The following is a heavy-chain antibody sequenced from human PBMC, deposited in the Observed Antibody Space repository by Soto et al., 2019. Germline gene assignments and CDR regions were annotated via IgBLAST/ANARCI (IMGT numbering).Heavy chain of an antibody. D-gene: IGHD2-21*02. J-gene: IGHJ4*02. CDR1: GYTFTSYA. CDR3: ARAWVVVTAPDY. CDR2: INAGNGNT. Sequence: RASVKVSFKASGYTFTSYAMHWVRQAPGQRLEWMGWINAGNGNTKYSQKFQGRVTITRDTSASTAYMELSSLRSEDTAVYYCARAWVVVTAPDYWGQGTLVTVSS. V-gene: IGHV1-3*01.